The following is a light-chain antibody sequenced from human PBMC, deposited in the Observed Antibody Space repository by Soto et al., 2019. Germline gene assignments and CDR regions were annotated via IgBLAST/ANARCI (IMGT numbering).Light chain of an antibody. CDR1: QGISSA. CDR2: DAS. CDR3: QQFNRG. V-gene: IGKV1-13*02. J-gene: IGKJ3*01. Sequence: AIQLTQSPSSLSASVGDRVTITCRASQGISSALAWYQQKPGKAPKLPIYDASSLESGVPSRFSGSGSGTDFTLTISSLQPEDFATYYCQQFNRGFGPGTKVDIK.